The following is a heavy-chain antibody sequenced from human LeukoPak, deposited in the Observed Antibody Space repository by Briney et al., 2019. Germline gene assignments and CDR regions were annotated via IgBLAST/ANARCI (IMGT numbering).Heavy chain of an antibody. CDR2: INTDGSST. J-gene: IGHJ3*02. D-gene: IGHD6-13*01. V-gene: IGHV3-74*01. CDR1: GFTFSSYW. Sequence: GGSLRLSCTASGFTFSSYWMHWVRQAPGKGLGGVSRINTDGSSTSYADSVKGRFTISTDNAKNTLYLHMNSLRAEDTAVYYCASSLGAAAPWDAFDIWGQGTMVTVSS. CDR3: ASSLGAAAPWDAFDI.